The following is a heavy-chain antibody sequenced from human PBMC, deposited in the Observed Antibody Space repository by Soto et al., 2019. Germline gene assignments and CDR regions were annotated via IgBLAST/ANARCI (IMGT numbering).Heavy chain of an antibody. CDR1: GGSISSSSYY. D-gene: IGHD6-13*01. J-gene: IGHJ6*02. CDR3: AREVGTIAAAGTGYYYGMDV. Sequence: QLQLQESGPGLVKPSETLSLTCTVSGGSISSSSYYWGWIRQPPGKGLEWIGSIYYSGSTYYNPSLKSRVTITEDTSKNQFSLKLSSVTAADTAVYYCAREVGTIAAAGTGYYYGMDVWGQGTTVTVSS. CDR2: IYYSGST. V-gene: IGHV4-39*02.